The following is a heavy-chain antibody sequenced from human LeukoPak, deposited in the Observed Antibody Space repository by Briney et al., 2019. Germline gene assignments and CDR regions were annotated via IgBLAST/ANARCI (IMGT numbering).Heavy chain of an antibody. Sequence: PGRSLRLSCAASGFTFSRYPMHWVRQAPGKGLEWVAVVSYDGSIKSYADSVKGRFTISRDNAKNSLYLQMNSLRAEDTAVYYCASMGPSFDYWGQGTLVTVSS. D-gene: IGHD1-26*01. J-gene: IGHJ4*02. V-gene: IGHV3-30-3*01. CDR1: GFTFSRYP. CDR2: VSYDGSIK. CDR3: ASMGPSFDY.